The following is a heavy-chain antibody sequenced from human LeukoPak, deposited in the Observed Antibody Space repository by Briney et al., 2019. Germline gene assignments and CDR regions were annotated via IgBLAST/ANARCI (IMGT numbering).Heavy chain of an antibody. J-gene: IGHJ4*02. V-gene: IGHV4-39*01. CDR1: GGSISSSSYY. Sequence: SQTLSLTCTVSGGSISSSSYYWGWIRHPPGKGLELIGSIYYSGSTYYNPSLKSRVTISVDTSKNQFSLKLSSVTAADMAVYYCARLSFGWYPFDYWGQGTLVTVSS. D-gene: IGHD6-19*01. CDR3: ARLSFGWYPFDY. CDR2: IYYSGST.